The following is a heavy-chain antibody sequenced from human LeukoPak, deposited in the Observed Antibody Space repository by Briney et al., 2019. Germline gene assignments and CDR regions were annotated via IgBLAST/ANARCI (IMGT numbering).Heavy chain of an antibody. CDR2: INSDGTNT. CDR3: ASGYARSARHQSDF. Sequence: GGSLRLSCGVSGFTISDFWMYWVRQAPGKGLVWVSRINSDGTNTNYAGSVKGRFTISRDNAKNTLYLQMNSLRVEDTAVYYCASGYARSARHQSDFWGQGTVVTVSS. D-gene: IGHD5-12*01. V-gene: IGHV3-74*01. CDR1: GFTISDFW. J-gene: IGHJ4*02.